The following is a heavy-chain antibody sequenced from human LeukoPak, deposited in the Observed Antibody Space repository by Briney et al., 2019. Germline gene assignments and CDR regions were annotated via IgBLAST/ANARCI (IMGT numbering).Heavy chain of an antibody. J-gene: IGHJ4*02. V-gene: IGHV1-18*04. CDR2: ISAYDGNT. Sequence: VASVTVSCAASGYTFSSYGISWVRQAPGKGLEWMGWISAYDGNTNCAQKLQGRATMTTDTSTSTAYMELRSLGSDDTAVYYCASGNGYSSGWYDYFDYWGQGTLVTVSS. CDR3: ASGNGYSSGWYDYFDY. D-gene: IGHD6-19*01. CDR1: GYTFSSYG.